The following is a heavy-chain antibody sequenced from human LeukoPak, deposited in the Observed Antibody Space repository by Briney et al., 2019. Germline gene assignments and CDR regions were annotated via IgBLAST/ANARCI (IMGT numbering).Heavy chain of an antibody. CDR1: GGSISSYY. Sequence: SETLSLTCTVSGGSISSYYWGWIRQPPGKGLEWIGSIYYSGSTYYNPSLKSRVTISVDTSKNQFSLKLSSVTAADTAVYYCARVDFLFGMDVWGQGTTVTVSS. V-gene: IGHV4-39*07. D-gene: IGHD3/OR15-3a*01. J-gene: IGHJ6*02. CDR2: IYYSGST. CDR3: ARVDFLFGMDV.